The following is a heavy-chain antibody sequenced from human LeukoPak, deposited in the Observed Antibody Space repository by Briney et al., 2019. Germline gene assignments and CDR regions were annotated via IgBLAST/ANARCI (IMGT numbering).Heavy chain of an antibody. Sequence: ASVKVSCTSSGSSFNNYGISWVRQAPGQGLDWMGWISAYNGNTNYAQKRQGRVSMTTDTSTSTAYMELRSLRSDDTAVYYCARDSMVRGVIVEFDHWGQGTLVTVSS. CDR3: ARDSMVRGVIVEFDH. V-gene: IGHV1-18*01. D-gene: IGHD3-10*01. J-gene: IGHJ5*02. CDR1: GSSFNNYG. CDR2: ISAYNGNT.